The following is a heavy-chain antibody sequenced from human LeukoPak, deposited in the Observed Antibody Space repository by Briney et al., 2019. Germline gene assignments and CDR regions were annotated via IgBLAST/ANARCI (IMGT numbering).Heavy chain of an antibody. D-gene: IGHD1-20*01. CDR1: GASISNSDW. V-gene: IGHV4-4*02. CDR3: ARTWDNWNVVGIDP. CDR2: ISHSGST. Sequence: PSGTLSLTCAVSGASISNSDWWSWVRQPPGKGLEWIGEISHSGSTNYNPSLKSRVTISVDKSKNQFSLELSSVTAADTAVYYCARTWDNWNVVGIDPWGQGTLVTVSS. J-gene: IGHJ5*02.